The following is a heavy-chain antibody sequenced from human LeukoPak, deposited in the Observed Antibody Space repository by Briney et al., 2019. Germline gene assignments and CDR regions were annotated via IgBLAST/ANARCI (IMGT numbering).Heavy chain of an antibody. V-gene: IGHV4-34*01. CDR3: ARQGGYYYDSSGYYRY. Sequence: SETLSLTCAVYSGSFSGYYWSWIRQPPGKGLEWIGEINHSGSTNYNPSLKSRVTISVDTSKNQFSLKLSSVTAADTAVYYCARQGGYYYDSSGYYRYWGQGTLVTVSS. CDR2: INHSGST. CDR1: SGSFSGYY. D-gene: IGHD3-22*01. J-gene: IGHJ4*02.